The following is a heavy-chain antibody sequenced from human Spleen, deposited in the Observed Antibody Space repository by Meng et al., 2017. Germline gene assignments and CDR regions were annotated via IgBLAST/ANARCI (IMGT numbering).Heavy chain of an antibody. Sequence: QGQLQQWGAGLLKPSETLSLTCVVSGGSFSDYYWRWIRQPPGKGLEWIGEINHSGSTNYNPSLESRVTISVDKSKNQFSLKLSSVTAADTAVYYCARRRAAAGMGYWGQGTLVTVSS. CDR1: GGSFSDYY. CDR2: INHSGST. V-gene: IGHV4-34*01. CDR3: ARRRAAAGMGY. D-gene: IGHD6-13*01. J-gene: IGHJ4*02.